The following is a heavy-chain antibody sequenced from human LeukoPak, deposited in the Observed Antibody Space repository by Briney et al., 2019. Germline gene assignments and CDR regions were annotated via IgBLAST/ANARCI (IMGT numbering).Heavy chain of an antibody. CDR2: IRSKAYGGTT. CDR1: GFTFGDYA. Sequence: GGFLRLSCTASGFTFGDYAMSWVRQAPGKGLEWVGFIRSKAYGGTTEYAASVKGRFTISRDDSKSIAYLQMNSLKTEDTAVYYCTRGGSYCDYWGQGTLVTVSS. J-gene: IGHJ4*02. CDR3: TRGGSYCDY. V-gene: IGHV3-49*04. D-gene: IGHD1-26*01.